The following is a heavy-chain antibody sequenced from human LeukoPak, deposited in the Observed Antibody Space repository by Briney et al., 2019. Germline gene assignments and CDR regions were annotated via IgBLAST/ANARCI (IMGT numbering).Heavy chain of an antibody. CDR3: ARDQEGYYDSSGPANYYFDY. CDR1: GFTFSDYY. J-gene: IGHJ4*02. CDR2: ISGSGSTI. V-gene: IGHV3-11*01. Sequence: GGSLRLSCAVSGFTFSDYYMSWIRQAPGKGLEWVSYISGSGSTIHYADSVRGRFTVSRDNAENSLYLQMNSLRAEDTAVYYCARDQEGYYDSSGPANYYFDYWGQGTLVTVSS. D-gene: IGHD3-22*01.